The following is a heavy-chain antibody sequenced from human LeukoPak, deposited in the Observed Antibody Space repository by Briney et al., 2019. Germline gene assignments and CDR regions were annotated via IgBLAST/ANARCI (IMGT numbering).Heavy chain of an antibody. Sequence: ASVKVSCKASGGILSKWSISWVRQAPGQGLEWMGWISAYNGNTNYAQKPQGRVTMTTDTSTSTAYMELRSLRSDDTAVYYCARDRRGITNGMDVWGQGTTVTVSS. J-gene: IGHJ6*02. CDR1: GGILSKWS. CDR3: ARDRRGITNGMDV. CDR2: ISAYNGNT. V-gene: IGHV1-18*01.